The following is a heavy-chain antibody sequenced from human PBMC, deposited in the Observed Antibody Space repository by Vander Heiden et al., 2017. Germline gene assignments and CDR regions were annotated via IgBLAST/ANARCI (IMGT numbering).Heavy chain of an antibody. CDR2: IDWDDDK. CDR1: GFSTSTSGMC. D-gene: IGHD2-15*01. J-gene: IGHJ6*02. CDR3: ARYCSGGSCDVYGMDV. Sequence: QVTLRESGPALVKPTQTLTLTCTFSGFSTSTSGMCVSWIRQPPGKALEWLALIDWDDDKYYSTSLKTRLTISKDTSKNQVVLTMTNMDIVDTATYYCARYCSGGSCDVYGMDVWGQGTTVTVSS. V-gene: IGHV2-70*01.